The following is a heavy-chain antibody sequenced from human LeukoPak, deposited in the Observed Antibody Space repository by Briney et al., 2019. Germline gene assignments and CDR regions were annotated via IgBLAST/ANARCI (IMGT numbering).Heavy chain of an antibody. J-gene: IGHJ4*02. Sequence: PGGSLRLSCAASGFTFSSYEMNWVRQAPGKGLEWVSYISSSGSTIYYADSVKGRFTISRDNSKNTLYLQMNSLRAEDTAVYYCAKAAYEPWPGASFDYWGQGTLVTVSS. CDR3: AKAAYEPWPGASFDY. D-gene: IGHD6-19*01. CDR1: GFTFSSYE. V-gene: IGHV3-48*03. CDR2: ISSSGSTI.